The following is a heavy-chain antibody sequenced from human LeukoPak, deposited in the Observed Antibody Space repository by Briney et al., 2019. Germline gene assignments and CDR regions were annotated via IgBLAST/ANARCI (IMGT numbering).Heavy chain of an antibody. Sequence: SETLSLTCAVYGGSFSGYYWSWIRQPPGKGLEWIGSIYHSGSTYYNPSLKSRVTISVDTSKNQFSLKLSSVTAADTAVYYCARDLDLNWFDPWGQGTLVTVSS. CDR1: GGSFSGYY. CDR2: IYHSGST. V-gene: IGHV4-34*01. CDR3: ARDLDLNWFDP. J-gene: IGHJ5*02. D-gene: IGHD3-9*01.